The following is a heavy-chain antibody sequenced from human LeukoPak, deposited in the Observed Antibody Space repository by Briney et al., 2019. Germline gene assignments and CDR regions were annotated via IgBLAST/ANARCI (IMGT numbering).Heavy chain of an antibody. V-gene: IGHV1-69*06. Sequence: GSSVKVSCKASGGTFSSYAISWVRQAPGQGLERMGGIIPIFGTANYAQKFQGRVTITADKSTSTAYMELSSLRSEDTAVYYCARDGHCSGGSCYSVAFDYWGQGTLVTVSS. J-gene: IGHJ4*02. CDR3: ARDGHCSGGSCYSVAFDY. D-gene: IGHD2-15*01. CDR1: GGTFSSYA. CDR2: IIPIFGTA.